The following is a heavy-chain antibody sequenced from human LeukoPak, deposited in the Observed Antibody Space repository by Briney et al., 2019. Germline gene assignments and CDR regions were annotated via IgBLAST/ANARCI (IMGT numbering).Heavy chain of an antibody. CDR2: IYTSGST. CDR1: GGSISSGSYY. J-gene: IGHJ6*03. Sequence: SQTLSLTCTVSGGSISSGSYYWSWIRQPAGKGLEWIGRIYTSGSTNYNPSLKSRVTMSVDTSKNQFSLKLSSVTAADTAVYYCAREVLLITMVRGVIITHYYYYYMDVWGKGTTVTISS. CDR3: AREVLLITMVRGVIITHYYYYYMDV. V-gene: IGHV4-61*02. D-gene: IGHD3-10*01.